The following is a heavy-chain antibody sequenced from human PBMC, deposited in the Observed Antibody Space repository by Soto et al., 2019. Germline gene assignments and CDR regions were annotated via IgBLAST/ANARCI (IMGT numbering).Heavy chain of an antibody. V-gene: IGHV4-38-2*01. CDR2: LYHGGST. CDR1: GYSISSGYY. D-gene: IGHD3-22*01. J-gene: IGHJ5*02. Sequence: SETLSLTCAVSGYSISSGYYWGWLRQPPGKGLEWIGSLYHGGSTYYNPSLNSRVTLSIDMTNNHVSLILNSVTAADTAVYYCARVRPWVPYYYDSSPYTFENWFDPWGQGTLVTVAS. CDR3: ARVRPWVPYYYDSSPYTFENWFDP.